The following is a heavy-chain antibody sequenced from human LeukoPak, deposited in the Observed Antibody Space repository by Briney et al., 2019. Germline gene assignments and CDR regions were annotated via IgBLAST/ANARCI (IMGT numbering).Heavy chain of an antibody. J-gene: IGHJ4*02. CDR2: ISWNSGSI. Sequence: GGSLRLSCAASGFTFDDYAMHWVRQAPGKGLEWVSGISWNSGSIGYADSVKGRFTISRDNAKNSLYLQMNSLRADDTAVYYCARAIRAAVVNAWDYWGQGTLVTVSS. CDR3: ARAIRAAVVNAWDY. CDR1: GFTFDDYA. V-gene: IGHV3-9*01. D-gene: IGHD2-21*01.